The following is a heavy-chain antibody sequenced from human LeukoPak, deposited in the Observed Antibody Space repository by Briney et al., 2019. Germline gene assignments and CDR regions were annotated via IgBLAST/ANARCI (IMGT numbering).Heavy chain of an antibody. CDR2: INSDGSST. Sequence: GGSLRLSCAASGFTFSSYRMYWVRQAPGKGLVWVSRINSDGSSTIYADSVKGRFTISRDNAKNSLYLQMNSLRAEDTAVYYCARGRYSSSRTYFDYWGQGTLVTASS. CDR3: ARGRYSSSRTYFDY. CDR1: GFTFSSYR. J-gene: IGHJ4*02. D-gene: IGHD6-13*01. V-gene: IGHV3-74*01.